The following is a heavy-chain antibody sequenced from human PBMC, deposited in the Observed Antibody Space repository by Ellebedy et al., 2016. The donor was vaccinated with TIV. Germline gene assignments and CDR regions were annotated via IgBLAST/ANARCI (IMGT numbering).Heavy chain of an antibody. J-gene: IGHJ4*02. D-gene: IGHD3-10*01. V-gene: IGHV3-74*01. CDR3: ASPPGVVAL. CDR2: INSDGSST. Sequence: GESLKISCAASGFTFSSYWMHWVRQAPGKGLVWVSRINSDGSSTTYADSVKGRFTISRDNAKNTLYLQMNRLRAEDTAVYYCASPPGVVALWGQGTLVTVSS. CDR1: GFTFSSYW.